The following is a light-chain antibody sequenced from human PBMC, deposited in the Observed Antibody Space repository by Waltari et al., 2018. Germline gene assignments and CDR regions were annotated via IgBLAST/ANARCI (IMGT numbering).Light chain of an antibody. V-gene: IGLV2-11*01. J-gene: IGLJ3*02. CDR1: SSDVGGYNH. CDR3: YSYADSYTWV. Sequence: QSALTQPRSVSGPPGQSVTISCSGTSSDVGGYNHVSWYQQHPGKAPKFIIYEVNKRPSGVPDRFSGSKSGNTASLTISGLQDEDEADYYCYSYADSYTWVFGGGTKLTVL. CDR2: EVN.